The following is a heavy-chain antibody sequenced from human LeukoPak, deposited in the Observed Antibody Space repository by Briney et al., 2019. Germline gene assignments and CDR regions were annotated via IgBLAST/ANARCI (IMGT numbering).Heavy chain of an antibody. D-gene: IGHD2-15*01. CDR2: SSPNSGGA. J-gene: IGHJ4*02. V-gene: IGHV1-2*02. CDR3: AREGDGLLSKDFDY. Sequence: ASVKVSCKASGCTFIGYYIHWVRQAPGQGLEWMGYSSPNSGGANSAQKFRGRVTMTRDTSISTAYMELTRLGSDDTAVYYCAREGDGLLSKDFDYWGQGTLVTVSS. CDR1: GCTFIGYY.